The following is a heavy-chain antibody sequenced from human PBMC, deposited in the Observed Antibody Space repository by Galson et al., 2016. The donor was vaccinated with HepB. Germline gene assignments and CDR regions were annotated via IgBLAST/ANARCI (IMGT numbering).Heavy chain of an antibody. CDR1: GFTFSNAW. Sequence: SLRLSCAASGFTFSNAWMSWVRQAPGKGLEWVSVIYSGGRTYYADSVKGRFTISRDNSKNTLYLQVNSLRAEDTAVYYYARDEIAGTTGDYWGQGTLVTVSS. CDR3: ARDEIAGTTGDY. D-gene: IGHD1-7*01. V-gene: IGHV3-53*01. J-gene: IGHJ4*02. CDR2: IYSGGRT.